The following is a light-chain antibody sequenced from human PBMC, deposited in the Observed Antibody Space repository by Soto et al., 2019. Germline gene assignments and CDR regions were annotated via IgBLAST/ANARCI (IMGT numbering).Light chain of an antibody. CDR1: QSISSN. Sequence: EILMTQSPATLSVSPGERATLSCRASQSISSNLAWYHHKPGQAPRLLIYDAFTRATGIPARFSGSGSGTEFTLTISSLQAEDFAVYYCQQYNSWPETFGQGTRWIS. J-gene: IGKJ1*01. CDR3: QQYNSWPET. V-gene: IGKV3-15*01. CDR2: DAF.